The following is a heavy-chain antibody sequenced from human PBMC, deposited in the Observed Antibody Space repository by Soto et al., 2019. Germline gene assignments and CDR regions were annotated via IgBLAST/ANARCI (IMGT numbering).Heavy chain of an antibody. J-gene: IGHJ4*02. CDR1: GGSISSYF. CDR3: ARDLAAVPRAFDY. Sequence: SETLSLTCTVSGGSISSYFYIWVRQPPGKGLEWIGSVYYTGTTDYNPSLKSRVTISVDTSKTQFSLNLRSVTAADTAVYYCARDLAAVPRAFDYWGRGTMVTVYS. CDR2: VYYTGTT. V-gene: IGHV4-59*01. D-gene: IGHD6-13*01.